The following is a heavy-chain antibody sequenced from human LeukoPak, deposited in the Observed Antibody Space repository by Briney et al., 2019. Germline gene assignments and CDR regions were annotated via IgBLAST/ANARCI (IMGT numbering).Heavy chain of an antibody. V-gene: IGHV4-4*07. CDR3: ARDLSSSMDYGMDV. CDR1: GGSISSYY. D-gene: IGHD6-13*01. J-gene: IGHJ6*02. Sequence: PSETLSLTCTVSGGSISSYYWSWIRQPAGKGLEWIGRIYTGGSTNYNPSLKSRVTMSVDTSKNQFSLKLSSVTAADTAVYYCARDLSSSMDYGMDVWGQGTTVTVSS. CDR2: IYTGGST.